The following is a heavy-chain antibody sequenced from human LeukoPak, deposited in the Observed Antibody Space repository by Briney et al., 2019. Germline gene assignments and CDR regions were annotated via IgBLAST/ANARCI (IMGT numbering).Heavy chain of an antibody. V-gene: IGHV1-18*01. D-gene: IGHD2-15*01. J-gene: IGHJ3*02. CDR2: ISAYNGNT. CDR1: GYTFTSYG. Sequence: ASVKVSCKASGYTFTSYGISWVRQAPGQGLEWMGWISAYNGNTNYAQKLQGRVTMTTDTSTSTAYMELRSLRSDDTAVYYCARDLCSGGSCYWGNDAFDIWGQGTMVTVSS. CDR3: ARDLCSGGSCYWGNDAFDI.